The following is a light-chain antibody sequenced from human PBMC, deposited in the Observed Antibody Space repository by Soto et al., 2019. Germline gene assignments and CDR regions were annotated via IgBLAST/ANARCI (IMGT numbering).Light chain of an antibody. CDR3: ATWDDSLSAGL. Sequence: QAVLTQPSSASGTPGQRVTISCSGSRSNIGTNYVYWYQHLPGTAPKLLIYRNNKRPSGVPDRFSGSKSGTSASLAIGGLRSEDEGDYYCATWDDSLSAGLFGGGTQLTVL. V-gene: IGLV1-47*01. J-gene: IGLJ3*02. CDR1: RSNIGTNY. CDR2: RNN.